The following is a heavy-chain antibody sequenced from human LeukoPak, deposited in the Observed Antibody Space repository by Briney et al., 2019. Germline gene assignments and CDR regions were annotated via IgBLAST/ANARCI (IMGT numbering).Heavy chain of an antibody. D-gene: IGHD3-10*01. CDR1: GYSFTSYW. CDR3: ARQGYYGSGSYYPNWFDP. J-gene: IGHJ5*02. V-gene: IGHV5-51*01. CDR2: IYPGDSDT. Sequence: AGESLKISCKGSGYSFTSYWIGWVRQMPGKGLEWMGIIYPGDSDTRYSPSFQGQVTISADKSISTAYLQWSSLKASDTAMYYCARQGYYGSGSYYPNWFDPWGQGTLVTVSS.